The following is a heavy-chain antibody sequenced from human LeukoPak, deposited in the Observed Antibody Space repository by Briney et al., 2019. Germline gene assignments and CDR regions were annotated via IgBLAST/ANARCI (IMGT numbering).Heavy chain of an antibody. CDR1: GGSFSGYY. CDR3: ARGSYSSGWYWNYYYYYMDV. D-gene: IGHD6-19*01. J-gene: IGHJ6*03. V-gene: IGHV4-34*01. Sequence: SETLSLTCAVYGGSFSGYYWSWIRQPPGKGLEWIGEINHSGSTNYNPSLKSRVTISVDTSKNQFSLKLSSVTAADTAVYYCARGSYSSGWYWNYYYYYMDVWGKGTTVTVSS. CDR2: INHSGST.